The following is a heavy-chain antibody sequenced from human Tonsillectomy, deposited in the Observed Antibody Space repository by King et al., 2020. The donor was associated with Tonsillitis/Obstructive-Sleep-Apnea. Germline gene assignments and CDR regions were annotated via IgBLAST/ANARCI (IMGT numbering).Heavy chain of an antibody. V-gene: IGHV3-30*04. CDR1: GFTFSSYA. Sequence: VQLVESGGGVVQPGRSLRLSCAASGFTFSSYAMHWVRQAPGKGLEWVAVISYDGSNKYYADSVKGRFTISRDNSKNTLYLQMNSLRAEDTAVYYCAREVSVVVPAAIDPRLFDYWGQGTLGTVSS. CDR2: ISYDGSNK. J-gene: IGHJ4*02. D-gene: IGHD2-2*01. CDR3: AREVSVVVPAAIDPRLFDY.